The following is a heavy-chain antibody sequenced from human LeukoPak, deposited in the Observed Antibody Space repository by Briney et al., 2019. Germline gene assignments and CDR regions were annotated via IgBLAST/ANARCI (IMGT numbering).Heavy chain of an antibody. CDR3: ARSDHYDSNGYYGY. Sequence: QSGGSLRLSCAASGFTFSSYAMSWVRQAPGKGLEWVSTISASGGSTYYADSVKGRFTISRDNAKNSLYLQMNSLRAEDTAVYYCARSDHYDSNGYYGYWGQGTLVTVSS. V-gene: IGHV3-23*01. CDR1: GFTFSSYA. J-gene: IGHJ4*02. CDR2: ISASGGST. D-gene: IGHD3-22*01.